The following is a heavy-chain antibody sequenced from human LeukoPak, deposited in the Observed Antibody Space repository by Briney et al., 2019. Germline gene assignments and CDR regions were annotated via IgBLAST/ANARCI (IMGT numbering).Heavy chain of an antibody. Sequence: PSETLSLTCTVSGGSISSYYWSWIRQPPGKGLEWFGYIHDSGTTNYNPSLKSRVTISVDTSKNQFSLKLSSVTAADTAVYYCARESPYYYDSSGFDYWGQGTLVTVSS. J-gene: IGHJ4*02. D-gene: IGHD3-22*01. V-gene: IGHV4-59*01. CDR2: IHDSGTT. CDR3: ARESPYYYDSSGFDY. CDR1: GGSISSYY.